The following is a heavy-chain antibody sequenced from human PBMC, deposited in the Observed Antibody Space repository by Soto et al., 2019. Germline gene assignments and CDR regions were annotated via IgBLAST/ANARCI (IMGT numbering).Heavy chain of an antibody. Sequence: SVKVSCKASGCTFSSYAISWVRQAPGQGLEWMGGIIPIFGTANYAQKFQGRVTITADESTSTAYMELSSLRSEDTAVYYCAADQDDYVWGSYGYWGQGTLVTVSS. CDR1: GCTFSSYA. CDR3: AADQDDYVWGSYGY. V-gene: IGHV1-69*13. D-gene: IGHD3-16*01. J-gene: IGHJ4*02. CDR2: IIPIFGTA.